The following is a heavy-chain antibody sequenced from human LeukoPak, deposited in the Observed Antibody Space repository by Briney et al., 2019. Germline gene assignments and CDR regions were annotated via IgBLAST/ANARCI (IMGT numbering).Heavy chain of an antibody. J-gene: IGHJ3*02. V-gene: IGHV3-53*01. CDR3: ARERGDRDAFDI. Sequence: PGGSLRLSCAASEFTVSSSYMSWVRQAPGKGLEWVSVIYSGGRTYYADSVKGRFTISRDNSKNTLYLQMNSLRAEDTAVYYCARERGDRDAFDIWGQGTMVTVSS. D-gene: IGHD2-21*01. CDR1: EFTVSSSY. CDR2: IYSGGRT.